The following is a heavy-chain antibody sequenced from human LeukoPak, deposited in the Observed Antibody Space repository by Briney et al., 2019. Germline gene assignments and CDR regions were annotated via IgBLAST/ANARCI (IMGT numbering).Heavy chain of an antibody. CDR3: AKDVCSGGSCYSDY. CDR2: ISGDGGST. Sequence: GGSLRLSCAASGFTLDDYAMHWVRQAPGKGLEWVSLISGDGGSTYYADSVKGRFTISRDNSKNSLYLQMNSLRTEDTALYYCAKDVCSGGSCYSDYWGQGTLVTVSS. D-gene: IGHD2-15*01. CDR1: GFTLDDYA. J-gene: IGHJ4*02. V-gene: IGHV3-43*02.